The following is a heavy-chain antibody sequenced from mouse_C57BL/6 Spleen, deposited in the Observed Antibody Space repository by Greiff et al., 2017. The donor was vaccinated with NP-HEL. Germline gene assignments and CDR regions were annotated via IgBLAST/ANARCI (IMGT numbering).Heavy chain of an antibody. CDR1: GYAFSSSW. V-gene: IGHV1-82*01. CDR2: IYPGDGDT. Sequence: VQLQESGPELVKPGASVKISCKASGYAFSSSWMNWVKQRPGKGLEWIGRIYPGDGDTNYNGKFKGKATLTADKSSSTAYMQLSSLTSEDSAVYFCASSPLYAMDYWGQGTSVTVSS. J-gene: IGHJ4*01. D-gene: IGHD6-1*01. CDR3: ASSPLYAMDY.